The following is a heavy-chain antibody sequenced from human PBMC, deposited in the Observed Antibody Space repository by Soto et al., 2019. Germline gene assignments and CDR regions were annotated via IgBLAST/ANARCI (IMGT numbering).Heavy chain of an antibody. CDR2: ISAYNGNT. D-gene: IGHD1-26*01. V-gene: IGHV1-18*04. Sequence: QVQLVQSGAEVKKPGASVKVSCKASGYTFTSYGISWVRQAPGQGLEWMGWISAYNGNTNYAQKLPGRGPMTTDTDTSTAYMELRSLRSDDTAVYYCARVGATMGLSDGDYYYCMYVSGQGTTFTVSS. CDR1: GYTFTSYG. J-gene: IGHJ6*02. CDR3: ARVGATMGLSDGDYYYCMYV.